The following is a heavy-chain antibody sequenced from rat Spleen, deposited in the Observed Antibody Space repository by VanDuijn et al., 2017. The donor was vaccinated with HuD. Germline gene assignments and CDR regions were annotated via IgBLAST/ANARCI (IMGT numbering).Heavy chain of an antibody. CDR1: GFTFSSYW. V-gene: IGHV5-31*01. J-gene: IGHJ3*01. Sequence: EVQLVETGGGLVQPGGSLKLSCVASGFTFSSYWMYWVRQAPGKGLEWVASITNTGGNTYYPDSVKGRFTISRDNAQNTLYLQINSLRSEDTATYFCATAGSRISRFAYWGQGTLVTVSS. CDR2: ITNTGGNT. D-gene: IGHD2-7*01. CDR3: ATAGSRISRFAY.